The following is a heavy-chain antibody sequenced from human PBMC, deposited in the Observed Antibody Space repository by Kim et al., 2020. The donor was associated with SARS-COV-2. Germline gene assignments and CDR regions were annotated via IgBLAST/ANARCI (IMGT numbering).Heavy chain of an antibody. J-gene: IGHJ4*02. CDR3: ARHVFHLTTDSFDY. Sequence: NPSLKSRVTISVDTSKNQFSLKLSSVTAADTAVYYCARHVFHLTTDSFDYWGQGTLVTVSS. V-gene: IGHV4-39*01. D-gene: IGHD1-1*01.